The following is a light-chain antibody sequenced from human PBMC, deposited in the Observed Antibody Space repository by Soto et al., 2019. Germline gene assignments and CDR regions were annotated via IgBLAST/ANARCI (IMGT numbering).Light chain of an antibody. V-gene: IGLV2-14*01. CDR3: SSYRRSSTLV. Sequence: QSVLTQPASVSGSPGQSITISCTGTSSDVGTYNYVSWYQQHPGKAPKLMIYEVSNRPSGVSNRFSGSKSGNTASLTISGLQAEDEADYYCSSYRRSSTLVFGGGTQLTVL. CDR1: SSDVGTYNY. CDR2: EVS. J-gene: IGLJ2*01.